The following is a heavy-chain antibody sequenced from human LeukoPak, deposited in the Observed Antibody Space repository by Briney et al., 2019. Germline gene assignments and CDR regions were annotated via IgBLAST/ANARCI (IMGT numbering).Heavy chain of an antibody. V-gene: IGHV1-8*02. CDR2: MNPNSGNT. CDR3: ARGRWLVRTNYYYYGMDV. CDR1: GGTFSSYA. D-gene: IGHD6-19*01. Sequence: ASVKVSCKASGGTFSSYAISWVRQAPGQGLEWMGWMNPNSGNTGYAQKFQGRVTMTRNTSISTAYMELSSLRSEDTAVYYCARGRWLVRTNYYYYGMDVWGQGTTVTVSS. J-gene: IGHJ6*02.